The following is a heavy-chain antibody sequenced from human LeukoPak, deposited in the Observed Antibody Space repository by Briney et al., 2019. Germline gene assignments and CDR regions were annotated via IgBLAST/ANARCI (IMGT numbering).Heavy chain of an antibody. J-gene: IGHJ4*02. CDR1: GFTFSSYA. V-gene: IGHV3-23*01. D-gene: IGHD3-9*01. CDR3: AKVFPGDDYYDILTGFDY. Sequence: GGSLRLSCAASGFTFSSYAMSWVRQAPGKGLQWVSAISDSGGSTYYADSVKGRFTISRDNSKNTLYLQMSSLRAEDTAVYYCAKVFPGDDYYDILTGFDYWGQGTLVTVSS. CDR2: ISDSGGST.